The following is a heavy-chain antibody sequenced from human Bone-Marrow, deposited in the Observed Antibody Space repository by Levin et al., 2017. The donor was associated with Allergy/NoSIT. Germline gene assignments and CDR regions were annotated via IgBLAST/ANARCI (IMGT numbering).Heavy chain of an antibody. J-gene: IGHJ4*02. D-gene: IGHD5-24*01. CDR2: ISSGGATI. Sequence: GESLKISCEASGFNLSDYYMSWIRQAPGKGLDWVSYISSGGATIHYADSVKGRFTISRDNAKNSLYLQMNSLRAEDTAVYYCAREIEMAATSRFDSWGQGTLVTVSS. CDR1: GFNLSDYY. V-gene: IGHV3-11*01. CDR3: AREIEMAATSRFDS.